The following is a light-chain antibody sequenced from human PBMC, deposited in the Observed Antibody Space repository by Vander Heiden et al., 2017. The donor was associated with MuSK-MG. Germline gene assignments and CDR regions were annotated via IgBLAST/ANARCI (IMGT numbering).Light chain of an antibody. CDR2: QDS. V-gene: IGLV3-1*01. J-gene: IGLJ2*01. Sequence: SYELTQPPSVSVSPGQTASITCSGDKLGDKYACWYQQKPGQSPVLVIYQDSKRPSGIPDRFSGSNSGNTATLTISGTQAMDEADYYCQAWDSSTGVFGGGTKLTVL. CDR3: QAWDSSTGV. CDR1: KLGDKY.